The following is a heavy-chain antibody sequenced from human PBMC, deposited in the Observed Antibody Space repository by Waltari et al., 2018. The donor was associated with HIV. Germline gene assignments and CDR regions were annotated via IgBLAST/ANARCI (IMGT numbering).Heavy chain of an antibody. V-gene: IGHV3-48*01. CDR1: GFTFSDYS. Sequence: EVQLVESGGKLVQPGGSLRLSCLASGFTFSDYSMNWVRQGPGKGWEWVAYISATGTTIFYANSGKGRFTVSRDNVENSLYLDMSSLRAEDTGDYYCARCETVVTPFINKYLGLDVWGPGTTVTVSS. CDR2: ISATGTTI. J-gene: IGHJ6*02. CDR3: ARCETVVTPFINKYLGLDV. D-gene: IGHD2-15*01.